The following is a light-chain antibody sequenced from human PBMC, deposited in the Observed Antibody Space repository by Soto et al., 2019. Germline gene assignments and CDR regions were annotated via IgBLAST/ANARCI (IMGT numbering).Light chain of an antibody. Sequence: EIVLTQSPGTLPLSPGERATLSCRASQSVSIKYIAWYQQKPGQAPRLLIYGGSNRASGIPDRFSGSGSGTDFTLTISRLEPEDIAVYYCHCQQYGVSSTYTVGQGTKLEIK. CDR2: GGS. V-gene: IGKV3-20*01. CDR1: QSVSIKY. CDR3: QQYGVSSTYT. J-gene: IGKJ2*01.